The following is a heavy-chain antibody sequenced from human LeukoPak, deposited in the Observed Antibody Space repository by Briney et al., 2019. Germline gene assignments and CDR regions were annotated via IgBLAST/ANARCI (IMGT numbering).Heavy chain of an antibody. V-gene: IGHV4-59*12. CDR1: GGSISSYY. D-gene: IGHD3-10*01. CDR2: IYYSGST. J-gene: IGHJ4*02. Sequence: SETLSLTCTVSGGSISSYYWSWIRQPPGKGLEWIGYIYYSGSTNYNPSLKSRVTISVDTSKNQFSLKLSSVTAADTAVYYCAREALLWFGSPDYWGQGTLVTVSS. CDR3: AREALLWFGSPDY.